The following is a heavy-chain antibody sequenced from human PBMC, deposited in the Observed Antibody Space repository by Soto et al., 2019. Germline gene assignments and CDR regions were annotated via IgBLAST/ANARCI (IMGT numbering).Heavy chain of an antibody. CDR3: ATDSDKAMETLDN. J-gene: IGHJ4*02. V-gene: IGHV1-18*01. CDR1: GHTFTSYG. CDR2: ISAYNGHA. D-gene: IGHD5-18*01. Sequence: ASVKVSCKASGHTFTSYGFNWVRQAPGQGLEWMGWISAYNGHAKYAQKLQGRVTMTTDTSTSTAYMELRSLRSDDTAVYYCATDSDKAMETLDNWGQGTQVTVSS.